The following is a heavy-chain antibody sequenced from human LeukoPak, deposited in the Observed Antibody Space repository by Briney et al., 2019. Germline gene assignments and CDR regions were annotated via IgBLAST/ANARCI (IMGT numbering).Heavy chain of an antibody. CDR2: ISGSGGST. J-gene: IGHJ4*02. CDR1: GFTFSSYA. CDR3: AKFLPAHIVVANYYFDY. V-gene: IGHV3-23*01. Sequence: GGSLRLSCAASGFTFSSYAMSWVRQAPGKWLEWVSAISGSGGSTYYADSVKGRFTISRDNSKNTLYLQMNSLGAEDTAVYYYAKFLPAHIVVANYYFDYWGQGTLVTVSS. D-gene: IGHD2-21*01.